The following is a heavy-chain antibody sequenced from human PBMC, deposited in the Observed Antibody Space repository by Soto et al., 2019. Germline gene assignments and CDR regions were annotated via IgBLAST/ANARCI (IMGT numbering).Heavy chain of an antibody. CDR1: GFTFSSYG. CDR3: AKELEWSYDISGGDGFDF. J-gene: IGHJ3*01. Sequence: XESLRLSCAASGFTFSSYGMHGVRQAPGKGLEWVAVISDDGGNKFYADSVKGRFTISRDNSKNTLYLQMNSLRAEDTAVYYCAKELEWSYDISGGDGFDFWGQGTMVTVSS. V-gene: IGHV3-30*18. D-gene: IGHD3-22*01. CDR2: ISDDGGNK.